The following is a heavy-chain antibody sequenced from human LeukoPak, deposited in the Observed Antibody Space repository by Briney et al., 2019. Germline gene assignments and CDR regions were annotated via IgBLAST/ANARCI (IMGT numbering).Heavy chain of an antibody. CDR3: AKVSDGHCSTTSCYGWFDP. CDR1: GFTFSSDA. V-gene: IGHV3-23*01. Sequence: GSLRLSCAASGFTFSSDAMSWVRQAPGKGLEWVSAISSSGGSAYYAGSVKGRFTISRDNSKNTLYLQMNSLRAEDTAVYYCAKVSDGHCSTTSCYGWFDPWGQGTLVTVSS. CDR2: ISSSGGSA. J-gene: IGHJ5*02. D-gene: IGHD2-2*01.